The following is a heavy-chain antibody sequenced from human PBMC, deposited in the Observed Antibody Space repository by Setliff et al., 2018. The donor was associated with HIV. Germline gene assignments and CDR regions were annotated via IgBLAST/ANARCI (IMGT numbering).Heavy chain of an antibody. D-gene: IGHD3-16*01. CDR1: GYTFDAKY. CDR3: ATAGGRSWFDP. Sequence: ASVKVSCKTSGYTFDAKYIHWARQAPGQGHEWMGWINPNSGGTNYARKFQGRVTMTRDTSISTAYMELNSLRSDDTAVYYCATAGGRSWFDPWGPGTLVTVSS. V-gene: IGHV1-2*02. J-gene: IGHJ5*02. CDR2: INPNSGGT.